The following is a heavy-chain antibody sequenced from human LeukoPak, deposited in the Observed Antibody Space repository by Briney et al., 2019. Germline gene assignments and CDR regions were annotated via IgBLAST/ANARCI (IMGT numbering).Heavy chain of an antibody. V-gene: IGHV4-30-2*01. Sequence: SETLSLTCAVSGGSISSGGYSWRWIRQPPGKGLEWIGYIYHSGSTYYNPSLKSRVTISVDRSKNQFSLKLSSVTAADTAVYYCARGSIAARARGRGFGYWGQGTLVTVSS. CDR2: IYHSGST. CDR1: GGSISSGGYS. D-gene: IGHD6-6*01. J-gene: IGHJ4*02. CDR3: ARGSIAARARGRGFGY.